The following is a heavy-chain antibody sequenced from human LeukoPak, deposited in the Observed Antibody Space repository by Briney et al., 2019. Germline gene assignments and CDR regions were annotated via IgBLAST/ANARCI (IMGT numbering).Heavy chain of an antibody. CDR2: ISSSSSYI. J-gene: IGHJ4*02. V-gene: IGHV3-21*01. CDR1: GFTFSSYS. CDR3: ARDGGGITMVRGVYYFDY. Sequence: PGGSLRLSCAASGFTFSSYSMNWVRQAPGKGLEWVSSISSSSSYIYYADSVKGRFTIPRDNAKNPLYLQMNSLRAVDTAVYYCARDGGGITMVRGVYYFDYWGQGTLVTVSS. D-gene: IGHD3-10*01.